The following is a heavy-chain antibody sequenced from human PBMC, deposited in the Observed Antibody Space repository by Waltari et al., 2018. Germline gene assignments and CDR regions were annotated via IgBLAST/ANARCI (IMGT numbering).Heavy chain of an antibody. CDR1: GFTVSSNY. CDR2: IYSGGST. D-gene: IGHD1-7*01. CDR3: ARVGTLRLYNWNYEEWFDP. Sequence: EVQLVESGGGLIQPGGSLRLTCAASGFTVSSNYMSWVRQAPGKGLEWVSVIYSGGSTYYADSVKGRFTISRDNSKNTLYLQMNSLRAEDTAVYYCARVGTLRLYNWNYEEWFDPWGQGTLVTVSS. J-gene: IGHJ5*02. V-gene: IGHV3-53*01.